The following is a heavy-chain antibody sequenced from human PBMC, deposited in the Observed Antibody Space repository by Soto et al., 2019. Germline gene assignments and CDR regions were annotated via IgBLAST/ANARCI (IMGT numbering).Heavy chain of an antibody. CDR2: IIPIFGTA. D-gene: IGHD3-22*01. V-gene: IGHV1-69*13. J-gene: IGHJ4*02. CDR1: GGTFSRYA. CDR3: AKNYYDSSNFDY. Sequence: AVKVSCKACGGTFSRYAISWVRQAPGQGLEWMGGIIPIFGTANYAQKFQGRVTITADESTSTAYMELSSLRSEDTAVYYCAKNYYDSSNFDYWGQGTLVTVSS.